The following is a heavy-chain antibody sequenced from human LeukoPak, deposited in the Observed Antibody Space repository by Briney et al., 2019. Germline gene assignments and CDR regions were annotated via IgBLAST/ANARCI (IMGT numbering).Heavy chain of an antibody. CDR2: IHTSGST. J-gene: IGHJ4*02. CDR3: ARAYDYDSTGYYTYYFDY. V-gene: IGHV4-4*07. CDR1: GGSIGTYY. Sequence: PSETLSLTCTVSGGSIGTYYWSWIRQPAGKGLERIGRIHTSGSTNYNPSLRSRVTMSGDTSKNQFSLKLSSVTAADTAVYYCARAYDYDSTGYYTYYFDYWGQGILVTVSS. D-gene: IGHD3-22*01.